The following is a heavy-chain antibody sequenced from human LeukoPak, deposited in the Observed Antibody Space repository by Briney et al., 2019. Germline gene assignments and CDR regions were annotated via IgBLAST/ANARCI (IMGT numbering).Heavy chain of an antibody. Sequence: PGESLRLSCAASGFTVSNAWMSWVRQAPGKGLEWVGRIKSKTDGGTTDYAAPVKGRFTISRDDSKNTLYLQMNSLKTEDTAVYYCTTDIGPVTLKPYKYWGQGTLVTVSS. J-gene: IGHJ4*02. V-gene: IGHV3-15*01. CDR2: IKSKTDGGTT. D-gene: IGHD5-24*01. CDR1: GFTVSNAW. CDR3: TTDIGPVTLKPYKY.